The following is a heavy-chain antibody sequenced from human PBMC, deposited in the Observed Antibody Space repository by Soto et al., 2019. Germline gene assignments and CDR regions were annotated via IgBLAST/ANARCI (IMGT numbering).Heavy chain of an antibody. Sequence: QVQLVQSGAELRKPGSSVKVSCKSSGGTFSRHAINWVRQAPGQGLEWMGGIIPLFGTTNYAQKFKGRLTITADESTNTTYMELSSLKSVDAAVYYCARASIHGSSWYFWFDPWGQGTLVTVSS. D-gene: IGHD6-13*01. V-gene: IGHV1-69*01. J-gene: IGHJ5*02. CDR3: ARASIHGSSWYFWFDP. CDR1: GGTFSRHA. CDR2: IIPLFGTT.